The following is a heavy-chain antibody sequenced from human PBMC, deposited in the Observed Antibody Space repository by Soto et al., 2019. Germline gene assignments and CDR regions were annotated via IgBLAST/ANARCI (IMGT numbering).Heavy chain of an antibody. CDR3: ASHIWGSYRPIDY. D-gene: IGHD3-16*02. CDR1: GFTFSSYW. CDR2: IKQDGSEK. V-gene: IGHV3-7*01. Sequence: GGSLRLSCAASGFTFSSYWMSWVRQAPGKGLEWVANIKQDGSEKYYVDSVMGRFTISRDNAKNSLYLQMNSLTAEDTAVYYCASHIWGSYRPIDYWGQGTLVTVSS. J-gene: IGHJ4*02.